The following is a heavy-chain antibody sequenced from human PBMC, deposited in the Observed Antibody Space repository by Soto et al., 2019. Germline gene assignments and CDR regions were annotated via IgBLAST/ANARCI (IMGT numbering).Heavy chain of an antibody. CDR1: GGSFTSNNW. CDR2: IYRTGST. Sequence: PSETLSLTCAVSGGSFTSNNWWTWVRQPPGQGLEWIGEIYRTGSTNYNPSLKSRVTISLDKSENQFSLKVTPLTAADTAVYYCASRDPGTSVDYWGQGXLVTVYS. CDR3: ASRDPGTSVDY. J-gene: IGHJ4*02. V-gene: IGHV4-4*02. D-gene: IGHD1-7*01.